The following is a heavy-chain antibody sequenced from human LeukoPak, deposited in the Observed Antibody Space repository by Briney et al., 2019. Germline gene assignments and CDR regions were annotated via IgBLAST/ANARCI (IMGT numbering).Heavy chain of an antibody. V-gene: IGHV1-69*04. J-gene: IGHJ4*02. CDR2: IIPILGIA. CDR1: GGTFSSYA. CDR3: AREYSSGEN. Sequence: GASVKVSCKASGGTFSSYAISWVRQPPGQGLEWMGRIIPILGIANYAQKFQGRVTITADKSTSTAYMQLSSLRSEDTAVYYCAREYSSGENWGQGTLVTVSS. D-gene: IGHD6-19*01.